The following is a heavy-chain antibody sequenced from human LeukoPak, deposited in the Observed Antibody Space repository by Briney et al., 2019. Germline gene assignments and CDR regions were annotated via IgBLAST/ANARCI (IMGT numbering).Heavy chain of an antibody. V-gene: IGHV5-51*01. J-gene: IGHJ4*02. Sequence: GESLKISCKGSGYGSLSYWISWVRQMPGKGLEWVGVIYPGDSYARYSPSFEGHVTISADKSINTAYLQWDSLKASDTAIYYCARLDLGLTHYFDYWGQGTLVTVSS. CDR1: GYGSLSYW. CDR3: ARLDLGLTHYFDY. D-gene: IGHD3/OR15-3a*01. CDR2: IYPGDSYA.